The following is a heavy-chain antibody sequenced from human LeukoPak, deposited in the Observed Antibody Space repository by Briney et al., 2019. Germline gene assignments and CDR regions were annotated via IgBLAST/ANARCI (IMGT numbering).Heavy chain of an antibody. J-gene: IGHJ6*02. CDR2: ISAYNGNT. Sequence: ASVKVSCKASGYTFTSYGITWVRQAPGQGLEWMGWISAYNGNTNYAQKLPGRVTMTTDTSTSTAYMELRSLRSDDTAVYYCARGGRSYYDFWSGYYSLGEYYYYGMDVWGQGTTVTVSS. D-gene: IGHD3-3*01. CDR1: GYTFTSYG. V-gene: IGHV1-18*01. CDR3: ARGGRSYYDFWSGYYSLGEYYYYGMDV.